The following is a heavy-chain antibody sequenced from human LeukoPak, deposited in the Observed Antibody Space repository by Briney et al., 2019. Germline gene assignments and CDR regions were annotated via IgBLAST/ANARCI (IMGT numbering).Heavy chain of an antibody. CDR2: IYYSGST. D-gene: IGHD4-11*01. V-gene: IGHV4-59*01. J-gene: IGHJ4*02. Sequence: SETLSLTCTVSGGSISSYYWSWIRQPPGKGLEWIGYIYYSGSTNYNPSLKNRVTISVDTSKNQFSLKLSSVTAADTAVYYCARGDYRFRFDYWGQGTLVTVSS. CDR1: GGSISSYY. CDR3: ARGDYRFRFDY.